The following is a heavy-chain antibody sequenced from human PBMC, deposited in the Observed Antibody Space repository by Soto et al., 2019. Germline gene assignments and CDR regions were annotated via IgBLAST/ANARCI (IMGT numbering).Heavy chain of an antibody. V-gene: IGHV1-2*02. J-gene: IGHJ6*02. D-gene: IGHD3-3*01. CDR2: NNPNSGGT. CDR1: GYTFTGYY. CDR3: AGGRYDFWSGYYLGV. Sequence: ASVKVSCKASGYTFTGYYMHWVRQAPGQGLEWMGWNNPNSGGTNYAQKFQGRVTMTRDTSISTAYMELSRLRSDDTAVYYCAGGRYDFWSGYYLGVWGQGTTVTVSS.